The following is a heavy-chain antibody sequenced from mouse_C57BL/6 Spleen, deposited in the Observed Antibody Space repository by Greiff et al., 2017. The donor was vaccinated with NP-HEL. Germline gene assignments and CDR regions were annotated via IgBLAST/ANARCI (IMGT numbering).Heavy chain of an antibody. D-gene: IGHD1-1*01. CDR3: ARGLTTAY. CDR1: GYAFSSSW. V-gene: IGHV1-82*01. J-gene: IGHJ3*01. CDR2: IYPGDGDT. Sequence: QVQLQQSGPELVKPGASVKISCKASGYAFSSSWMNWVKQRPGKGLEWIGRIYPGDGDTNYNGKFKGKATLTADKSSSTAYMQLSSLTSEDSAVYFGARGLTTAYWGQGTLVTVSA.